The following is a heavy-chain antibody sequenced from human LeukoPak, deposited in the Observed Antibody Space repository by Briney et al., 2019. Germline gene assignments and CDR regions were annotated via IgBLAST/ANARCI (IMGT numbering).Heavy chain of an antibody. J-gene: IGHJ4*02. CDR1: GGSINNYY. Sequence: TSETPSLTCTVSGGSINNYYWIWIRQPPGKGLEWIGYIYYSGSTNYNPSLKSRVTISLDTSKNQFSLKLSSATAADTAVYYCTRGGELMNYWGQGTLVTVSS. CDR3: TRGGELMNY. D-gene: IGHD1-26*01. V-gene: IGHV4-59*01. CDR2: IYYSGST.